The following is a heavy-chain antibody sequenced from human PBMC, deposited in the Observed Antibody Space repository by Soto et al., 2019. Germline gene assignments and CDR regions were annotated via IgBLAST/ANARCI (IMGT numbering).Heavy chain of an antibody. V-gene: IGHV3-30-3*01. CDR3: ARDGATLMVEVTTPSFDF. J-gene: IGHJ4*02. CDR2: ISFDGNDR. Sequence: VGSLRLSCVASGFNFNSYAMHWVRQAPGKGLEWVAVISFDGNDRYYADSVEGRFTISRDNSKSTLYLQMDSLSPEDTATYYCARDGATLMVEVTTPSFDFWGQGSLVTVSS. D-gene: IGHD3-22*01. CDR1: GFNFNSYA.